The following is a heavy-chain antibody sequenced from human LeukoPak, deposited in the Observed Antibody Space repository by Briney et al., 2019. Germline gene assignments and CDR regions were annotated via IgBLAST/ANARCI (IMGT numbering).Heavy chain of an antibody. CDR2: IYYSGST. D-gene: IGHD3-9*01. J-gene: IGHJ6*04. CDR3: ARATPFYDILTGYYLGEMDV. CDR1: GGSISSYY. V-gene: IGHV4-59*01. Sequence: SETLSLTCTVSGGSISSYYWSWIRQPPGKGLEWFGYIYYSGSTNYNPSLKSRVTISVHTSKNQFSLKLSSVTAADTAVYYCARATPFYDILTGYYLGEMDVWGKGTTVTISS.